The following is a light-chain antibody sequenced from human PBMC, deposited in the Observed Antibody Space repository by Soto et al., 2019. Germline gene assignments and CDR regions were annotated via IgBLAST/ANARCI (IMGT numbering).Light chain of an antibody. CDR2: DAS. CDR1: QSVRTF. Sequence: EIGWTQSPDTLYLSPGDVATLSCRASQSVRTFLAWYQQKPGQAPKLLIYDASNRAAGIPARFDGSGSGTDFTLTISSLEPEDVAVYYCQQRSNWPKITFGQGTRLEIK. J-gene: IGKJ5*01. V-gene: IGKV3-11*01. CDR3: QQRSNWPKIT.